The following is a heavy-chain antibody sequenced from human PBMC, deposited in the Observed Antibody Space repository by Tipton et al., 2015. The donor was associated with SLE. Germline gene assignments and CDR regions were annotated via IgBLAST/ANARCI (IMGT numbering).Heavy chain of an antibody. CDR2: TYYRSKWGN. Sequence: GLVKPSQTLSLTSAISGDSVSSNSAAWSWIRQSPSRGPEWLGRTYYRSKWGNDYAVSVRSRITVNPDTAQNQFSLQLSSVTPEDTAVYFCARAGGGKRAFDVWGQGTVVTVSS. V-gene: IGHV6-1*01. CDR3: ARAGGGKRAFDV. J-gene: IGHJ3*01. D-gene: IGHD1-14*01. CDR1: GDSVSSNSAA.